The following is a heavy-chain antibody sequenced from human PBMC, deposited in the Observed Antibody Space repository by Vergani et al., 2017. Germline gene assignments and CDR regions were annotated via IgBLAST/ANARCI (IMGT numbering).Heavy chain of an antibody. CDR3: ARSRPYGANWFDP. CDR2: IFHSGST. J-gene: IGHJ5*02. V-gene: IGHV4-38-2*02. CDR1: GYSISSGYY. D-gene: IGHD4/OR15-4a*01. Sequence: QVQLPESGPGLVKPSETLSLTCTVSGYSISSGYYWGWIRQPPGKGLEWIGNIFHSGSTYHNPSLESRVTISVDTSKNQFSLRLRSVTAADTAVYYCARSRPYGANWFDPWGQGTLVTVSS.